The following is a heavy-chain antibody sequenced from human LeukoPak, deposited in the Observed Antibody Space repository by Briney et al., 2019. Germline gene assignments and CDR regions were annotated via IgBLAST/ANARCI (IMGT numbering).Heavy chain of an antibody. CDR1: GFTVSSNY. Sequence: PGGSLRLSCAASGFTVSSNYMSWVRQAPGKGLEWVAFIRYDGSNKYYADSVKGRFTISRDNAKNSLYLQMNSLRAEDTAVYYCARGHDSSSSGTFDYWGQGTLVTVSS. V-gene: IGHV3-30*02. J-gene: IGHJ4*02. D-gene: IGHD6-6*01. CDR3: ARGHDSSSSGTFDY. CDR2: IRYDGSNK.